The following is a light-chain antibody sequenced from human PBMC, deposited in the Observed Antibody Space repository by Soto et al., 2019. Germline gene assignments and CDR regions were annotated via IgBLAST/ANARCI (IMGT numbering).Light chain of an antibody. V-gene: IGLV1-47*02. Sequence: VLTQPPSASGTPGQRVFISCSGSSSNIGGTNYAYWYQQLPGAAPKLLMHSNSLRPSGVPERISGSKSGTSASLAISGLRSEDEAVYYCASWDDRLGAVIFGGGTKVTVL. CDR2: SNS. CDR3: ASWDDRLGAVI. J-gene: IGLJ2*01. CDR1: SSNIGGTNY.